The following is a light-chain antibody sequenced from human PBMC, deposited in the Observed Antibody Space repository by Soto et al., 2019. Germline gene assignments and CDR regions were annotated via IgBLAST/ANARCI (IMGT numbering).Light chain of an antibody. CDR1: SSDVDTYKY. CDR2: EVS. Sequence: QSALTQPASVSGSPGQSIIISCTGTSSDVDTYKYFSWYQQHPGKAPKLMIYEVSHRPSGVSDRFSGSKSGNTASLTISGLQAEDEADYYCCSYAGSTTRVLFGGGTKLTVL. CDR3: CSYAGSTTRVL. J-gene: IGLJ2*01. V-gene: IGLV2-14*01.